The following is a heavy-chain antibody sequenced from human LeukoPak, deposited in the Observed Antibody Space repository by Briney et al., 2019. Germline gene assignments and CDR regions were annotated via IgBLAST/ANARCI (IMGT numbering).Heavy chain of an antibody. CDR2: ISYDGSNK. CDR1: GLYA. V-gene: IGHV3-30-3*01. CDR3: ARDPNSSRWFDY. Sequence: GGSLRLSCAASGLYAMHWVRQAPGKGLEWVALISYDGSNKYYADSVRGRFTISRDNSKNTLYLQMNSLRAEDTAVYYCARDPNSSRWFDYWGQGTLVTVSS. J-gene: IGHJ4*02. D-gene: IGHD6-13*01.